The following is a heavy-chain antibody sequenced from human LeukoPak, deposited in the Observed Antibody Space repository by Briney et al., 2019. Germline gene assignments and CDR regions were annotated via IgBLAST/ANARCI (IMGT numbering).Heavy chain of an antibody. Sequence: GGSLRLSCATSGFTFSSYEMNWVRQAPGKGLEWVSSISSSSSYIYYADSVKGRFTISRDNAKNSLYLQMNSLRAEDTAVYYCARDLSRVTGTTPQPDYWGQGTLVTVSS. J-gene: IGHJ4*02. CDR3: ARDLSRVTGTTPQPDY. CDR2: ISSSSSYI. V-gene: IGHV3-21*01. CDR1: GFTFSSYE. D-gene: IGHD1-7*01.